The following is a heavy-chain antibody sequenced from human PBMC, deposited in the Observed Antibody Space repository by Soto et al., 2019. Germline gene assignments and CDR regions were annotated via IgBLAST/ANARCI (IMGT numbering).Heavy chain of an antibody. CDR1: GFTFSSYA. CDR2: ISGSGGST. J-gene: IGHJ4*02. V-gene: IGHV3-23*01. Sequence: GGSLRLSCAASGFTFSSYAMSWVRQAPGKGLEWVSAISGSGGSTYYADSVKGRFTISRDNSKNTLYLQMNSLRAEDTAVYYCAKDFSGYDLGAVFDYWGQGTLVTVSS. D-gene: IGHD5-12*01. CDR3: AKDFSGYDLGAVFDY.